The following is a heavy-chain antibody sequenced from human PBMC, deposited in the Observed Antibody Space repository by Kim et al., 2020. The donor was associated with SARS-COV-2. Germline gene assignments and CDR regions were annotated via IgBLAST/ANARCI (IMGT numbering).Heavy chain of an antibody. CDR1: GGSISSYY. D-gene: IGHD2-8*02. CDR2: IYYSGST. V-gene: IGHV4-59*13. CDR3: ARAKVLVYDY. Sequence: SETLSLTCTVSGGSISSYYWSWIRQPPGKGLEWIGDIYYSGSTNYNPSLKSRVTISVDTSKNQFSLKLSSVTAADTAVYYCARAKVLVYDYSRHGTLVTV. J-gene: IGHJ4*01.